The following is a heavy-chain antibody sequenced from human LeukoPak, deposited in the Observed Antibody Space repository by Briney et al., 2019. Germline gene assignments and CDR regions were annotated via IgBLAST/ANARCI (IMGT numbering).Heavy chain of an antibody. CDR1: GGSISSYY. J-gene: IGHJ4*02. D-gene: IGHD3-3*01. CDR3: ARAYYDFWSGYQHYFDY. CDR2: IYYSGST. Sequence: RSSETLSLTCTVSGGSISSYYWSWIRQPPGKGLEWIGYIYYSGSTNYNPSLKSRVTISVDTSKNQFSLKLSSVTAADTAVYYCARAYYDFWSGYQHYFDYWGQGTLVTVSS. V-gene: IGHV4-59*01.